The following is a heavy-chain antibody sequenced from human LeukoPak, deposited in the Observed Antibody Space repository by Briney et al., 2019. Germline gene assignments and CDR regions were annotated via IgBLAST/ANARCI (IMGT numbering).Heavy chain of an antibody. CDR1: GFTFSSFS. Sequence: PGGSLRLSCAASGFTFSSFSMNWVRQARGKGLEWVSSISSSSNYIYYADSVRGRFTISRDNAKDSLSLQMNSLRVEGTAVYYCARDLDGDYGWHIDLWGRGTLVTVSS. CDR2: ISSSSNYI. D-gene: IGHD4-17*01. J-gene: IGHJ2*01. CDR3: ARDLDGDYGWHIDL. V-gene: IGHV3-21*01.